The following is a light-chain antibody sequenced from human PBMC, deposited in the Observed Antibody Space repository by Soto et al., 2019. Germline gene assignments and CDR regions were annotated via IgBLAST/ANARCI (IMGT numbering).Light chain of an antibody. Sequence: EIVLTQSPATLSLSPGERATLSCRASQSVSSYLAWYQQKPGQAPRLLIYDASNRATGIPARFSGSGSGTDFTLTLISLEPEDFAVLFCQQRTELRWTFGKGSKV. V-gene: IGKV3-11*01. CDR3: QQRTELRWT. CDR1: QSVSSY. J-gene: IGKJ1*01. CDR2: DAS.